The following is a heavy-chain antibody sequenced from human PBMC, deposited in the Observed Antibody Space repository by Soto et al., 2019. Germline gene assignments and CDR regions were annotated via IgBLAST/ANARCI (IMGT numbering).Heavy chain of an antibody. J-gene: IGHJ3*02. CDR2: INPNSGGT. Sequence: ASVKVSCKASGYTFTGYYMHWVRQAPGQGLEWMGWINPNSGGTNYAQKFQGRVTMTRDTSISTAYMELSRLRSDDTAVYYCARDCGGSGSYSAPDDFDIWGQGTMVTVSS. CDR3: ARDCGGSGSYSAPDDFDI. CDR1: GYTFTGYY. D-gene: IGHD3-10*01. V-gene: IGHV1-2*02.